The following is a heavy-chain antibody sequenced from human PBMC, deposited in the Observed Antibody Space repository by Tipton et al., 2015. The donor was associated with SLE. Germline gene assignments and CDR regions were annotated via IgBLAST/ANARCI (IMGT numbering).Heavy chain of an antibody. CDR3: AREFGYYDSSGPRGLGWFDP. Sequence: TLSLTCTVSGGSISSHYWSWIRQPPGKGLEWIGYIYYSGSTNYNPSLKSRVTMSVDTSKNQFSLKLSSVTAADTAVYYCAREFGYYDSSGPRGLGWFDPWGQGTLVTVSS. J-gene: IGHJ5*02. CDR2: IYYSGST. CDR1: GGSISSHY. D-gene: IGHD3-22*01. V-gene: IGHV4-59*11.